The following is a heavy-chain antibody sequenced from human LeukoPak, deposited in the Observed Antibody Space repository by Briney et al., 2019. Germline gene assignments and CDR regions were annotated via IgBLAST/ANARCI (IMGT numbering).Heavy chain of an antibody. CDR1: GGSISSYY. V-gene: IGHV4-59*08. Sequence: PSETLSLTCTVSGGSISSYYWSWIRQPPGKGLEWIGYIYYSGSTNYNPSLKSRVTISVDTSKNQFSLKLSSVTAADTAVYYCARHQTDYDILTGYSYAFDIWGQGTMVTVSS. CDR3: ARHQTDYDILTGYSYAFDI. J-gene: IGHJ3*02. CDR2: IYYSGST. D-gene: IGHD3-9*01.